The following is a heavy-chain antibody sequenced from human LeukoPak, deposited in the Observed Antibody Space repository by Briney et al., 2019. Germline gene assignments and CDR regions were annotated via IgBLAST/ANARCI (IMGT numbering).Heavy chain of an antibody. CDR1: GFTFSSYS. V-gene: IGHV3-21*01. D-gene: IGHD6-13*01. CDR3: ARPVYSSSWTFDY. CDR2: ISSSSSYI. J-gene: IGHJ4*02. Sequence: GSLRLSCAASGFTFSSYSMNWVRQAPGKGLEWVSSISSSSSYIYYADSVKGRFTISRDNAKNSLYLQMNSLRAEDTAVYYCARPVYSSSWTFDYWGQGTLVTVSS.